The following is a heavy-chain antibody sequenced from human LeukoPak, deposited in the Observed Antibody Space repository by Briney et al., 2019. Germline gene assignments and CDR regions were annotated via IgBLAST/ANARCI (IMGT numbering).Heavy chain of an antibody. J-gene: IGHJ6*03. D-gene: IGHD1-20*01. Sequence: SETLSLTCTVSGGSISSYYWSWIRQPAGKGLEWIGRIYTSGSTNYNPSLKSRVTMSVDTSKNQFSLKLSSVTAADTAVYYCARGNWNDGLYYYYYMDVWGKGTTVTVSS. CDR1: GGSISSYY. CDR2: IYTSGST. V-gene: IGHV4-4*07. CDR3: ARGNWNDGLYYYYYMDV.